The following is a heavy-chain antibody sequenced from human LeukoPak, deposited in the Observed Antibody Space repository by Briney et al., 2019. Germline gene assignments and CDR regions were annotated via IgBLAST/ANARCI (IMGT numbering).Heavy chain of an antibody. CDR2: IYWDDDK. D-gene: IGHD3-16*01. Sequence: SGPTLVNPTQTLTLTCTFSGFSLNTSGVGVGWIRQPPGKDLEWLELIYWDDDKRYSPSLKSRLTITKDTSKNQVVLTMTNMDPVDTATYYCAHSPLGGWSGLPMSPWGQGTLVTVSS. J-gene: IGHJ5*02. CDR3: AHSPLGGWSGLPMSP. V-gene: IGHV2-5*02. CDR1: GFSLNTSGVG.